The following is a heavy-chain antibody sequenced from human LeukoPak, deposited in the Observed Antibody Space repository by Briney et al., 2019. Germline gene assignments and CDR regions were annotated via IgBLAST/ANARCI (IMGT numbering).Heavy chain of an antibody. CDR3: AELGITMIGGV. CDR1: GFTFSDYT. V-gene: IGHV3-21*01. Sequence: SGGSLRLSCAASGFTFSDYTMNWVRQAQGKGLEWVSSIISRSGDIYYADSVKGRFTVSRDNAKNSLYLQMNSLRAEDTAVYYCAELGITMIGGVWGKGTTVTISS. J-gene: IGHJ6*04. CDR2: IISRSGDI. D-gene: IGHD3-10*02.